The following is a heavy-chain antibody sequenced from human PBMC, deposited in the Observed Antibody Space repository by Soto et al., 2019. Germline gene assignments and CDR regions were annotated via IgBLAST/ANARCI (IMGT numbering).Heavy chain of an antibody. J-gene: IGHJ4*02. D-gene: IGHD3-9*01. Sequence: GGSLRLSCVGSGFTFSDSVMAWVRQAPGKGLEWLSVMSGDGRTRYALSVTGRFTISRDNSKNTLYLPMRSLRAEDAAAYYCVKWHTSNFYSLPFTGFDVWGQGTQVSVSS. CDR3: VKWHTSNFYSLPFTGFDV. CDR2: MSGDGRT. V-gene: IGHV3-23*01. CDR1: GFTFSDSV.